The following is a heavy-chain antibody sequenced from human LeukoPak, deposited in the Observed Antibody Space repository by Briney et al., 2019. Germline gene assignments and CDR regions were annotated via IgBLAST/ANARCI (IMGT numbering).Heavy chain of an antibody. D-gene: IGHD3/OR15-3a*01. Sequence: PGGSLRLCCAAAGFAFSSFGMHRGRQAPGKGLDWVAFIGYDGSTIFYADSVKGRFTISTDSSKNMLYLQMNSLRTEDTAVYYCVRDFTEKWTLDYWGQGTLVTVSS. J-gene: IGHJ4*02. CDR3: VRDFTEKWTLDY. CDR2: IGYDGSTI. CDR1: GFAFSSFG. V-gene: IGHV3-30*02.